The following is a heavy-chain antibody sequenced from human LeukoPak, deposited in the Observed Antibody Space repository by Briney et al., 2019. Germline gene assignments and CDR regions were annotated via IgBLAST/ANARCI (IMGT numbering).Heavy chain of an antibody. CDR2: IIPIFGTA. Sequence: ASAKVSCKASGGTFSSYAISWVRQAPGQGLEWMGGIIPIFGTANYAQKFQGRVTITTDESTSTAYMELSSLRSEDTAVYYCARGPGAGYYYYYMDVWGKGTTVTVSS. CDR3: ARGPGAGYYYYYMDV. J-gene: IGHJ6*03. CDR1: GGTFSSYA. D-gene: IGHD6-19*01. V-gene: IGHV1-69*05.